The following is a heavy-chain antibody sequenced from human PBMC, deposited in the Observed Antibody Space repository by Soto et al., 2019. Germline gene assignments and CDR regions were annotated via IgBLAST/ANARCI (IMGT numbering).Heavy chain of an antibody. CDR1: GFSLSNSGVG. CDR3: AHRHVLSFNGGGPVDY. Sequence: QITLKESGPTLVKPTQTLTLTCTFSGFSLSNSGVGVGWIRQPPGQALEWLALVYLDDDKRYSPSLKSRRTTTNDTSKHQVLMTMTNVDPVDTATYYCAHRHVLSFNGGGPVDYRGQGNLVTVSS. V-gene: IGHV2-5*02. J-gene: IGHJ4*02. D-gene: IGHD2-21*01. CDR2: VYLDDDK.